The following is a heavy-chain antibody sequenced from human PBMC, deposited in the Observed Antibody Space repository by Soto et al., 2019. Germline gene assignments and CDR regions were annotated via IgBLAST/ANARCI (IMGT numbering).Heavy chain of an antibody. J-gene: IGHJ6*02. CDR3: ARADITMVRGVIINSPLYYYYYYGMDV. V-gene: IGHV4-31*03. Sequence: QVQLQESGPGLVKPSQTLSLTCTVSGGSISSGGYYWSWIRQHPGKGLEWIGYIYYSGSTYYNPSLKSRVTISVDTSKNQFSLKLSSVTAADTAVYYCARADITMVRGVIINSPLYYYYYYGMDVWGQGTTVTVSS. D-gene: IGHD3-10*01. CDR1: GGSISSGGYY. CDR2: IYYSGST.